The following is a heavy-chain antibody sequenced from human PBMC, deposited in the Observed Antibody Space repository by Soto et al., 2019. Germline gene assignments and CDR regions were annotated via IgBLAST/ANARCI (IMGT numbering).Heavy chain of an antibody. CDR2: ISTYSGNT. J-gene: IGHJ4*02. CDR1: GYTFTSYG. V-gene: IGHV1-18*04. Sequence: GASVKVSCKASGYTFTSYGISWVRQAPGQGLEWMGWISTYSGNTNYAQKLQGRVTMTTDTSTSTVYMELRSLRSDDTAVYYCARDESNYLDFWGKGTLVTASS. CDR3: ARDESNYLDF.